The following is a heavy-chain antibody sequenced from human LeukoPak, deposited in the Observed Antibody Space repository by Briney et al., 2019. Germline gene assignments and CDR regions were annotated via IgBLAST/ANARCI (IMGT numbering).Heavy chain of an antibody. CDR2: IYYSGST. CDR3: ARVGRYGYNLEYFDY. Sequence: PSETLSLTCTVSGGSSSSYYWSWIRQPPGKGLEWIGYIYYSGSTNYNPSLKSRVTISVDTSKNQFSLKLSSVTAADTAVYYCARVGRYGYNLEYFDYWGQGTLVTVSS. CDR1: GGSSSSYY. D-gene: IGHD5-24*01. J-gene: IGHJ4*02. V-gene: IGHV4-59*01.